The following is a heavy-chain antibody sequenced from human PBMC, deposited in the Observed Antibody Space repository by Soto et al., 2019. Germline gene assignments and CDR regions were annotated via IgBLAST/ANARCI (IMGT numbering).Heavy chain of an antibody. CDR1: GFTFTSSA. V-gene: IGHV1-58*01. J-gene: IGHJ4*02. CDR2: IVVGSGNT. CDR3: AAETNSDILTTDY. D-gene: IGHD3-9*01. Sequence: SVKVSCKASGFTFTSSAVQWVRQARGQRLEWIGWIVVGSGNTNYAQKFQERVTITRDMSTSTAYMELSSLRSEDTAVYYCAAETNSDILTTDYWGQGTLVTVSS.